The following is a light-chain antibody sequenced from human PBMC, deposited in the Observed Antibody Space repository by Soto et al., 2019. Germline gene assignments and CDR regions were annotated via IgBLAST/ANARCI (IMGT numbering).Light chain of an antibody. V-gene: IGLV2-8*01. CDR2: EVS. J-gene: IGLJ2*01. CDR1: SSDVGGYNY. Sequence: QSVLTQPPSASGSPGQSVAISCTGTSSDVGGYNYVSWYQQHPGKAPKLMIYEVSKRPSGVPDRFSGSKSGSTASLTVSGLQAEDEADYYCSSYGGSNNYVVFGGGTKLTVL. CDR3: SSYGGSNNYVV.